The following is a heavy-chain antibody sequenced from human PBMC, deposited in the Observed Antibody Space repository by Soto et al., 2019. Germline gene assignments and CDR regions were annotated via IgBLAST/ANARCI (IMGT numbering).Heavy chain of an antibody. D-gene: IGHD6-13*01. CDR3: AHRIAAGPRGSWFDP. Sequence: QITLKESGPTLVKPTQTLTLTCTFSGFSLSTSGVGVGWIRQPPGKALEWLALIYWDDDKRYSPSLKSRLTITKDTSKNQVVLTMTNMDPVDTATYCCAHRIAAGPRGSWFDPWGQGTLVTVSS. V-gene: IGHV2-5*02. CDR1: GFSLSTSGVG. J-gene: IGHJ5*02. CDR2: IYWDDDK.